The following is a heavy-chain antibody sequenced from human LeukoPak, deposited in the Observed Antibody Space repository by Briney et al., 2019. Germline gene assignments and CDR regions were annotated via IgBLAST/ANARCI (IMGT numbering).Heavy chain of an antibody. CDR1: GGSISSYY. V-gene: IGHV4-59*01. CDR2: IYYSGST. D-gene: IGHD6-19*01. CDR3: ARRDSGVNGDY. Sequence: PSETLXXXXXVXGGSISSYYXSWIRQPPGKGLEWIGYIYYSGSTNYNPSLTSRGTISVDKTKNQFSLTLSSVTAADTAVYYCARRDSGVNGDYWGQGTLVTVSS. J-gene: IGHJ4*02.